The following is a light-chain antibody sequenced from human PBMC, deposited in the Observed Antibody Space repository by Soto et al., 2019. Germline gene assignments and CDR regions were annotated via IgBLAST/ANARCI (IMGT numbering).Light chain of an antibody. Sequence: QLVLTQAPSASGTPGQRVTISCSGSSSNIGSNTVNWYQQLPGTAPKLLIFISSQRPSGVPDRFSGSKSGTSASLAISGLQSEDEADYFCATWDDSLSAVVFGGGTKLTVL. CDR3: ATWDDSLSAVV. CDR1: SSNIGSNT. J-gene: IGLJ2*01. CDR2: ISS. V-gene: IGLV1-44*01.